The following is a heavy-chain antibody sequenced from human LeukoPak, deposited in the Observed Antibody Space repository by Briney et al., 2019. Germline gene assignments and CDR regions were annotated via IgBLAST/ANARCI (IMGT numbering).Heavy chain of an antibody. D-gene: IGHD1-26*01. J-gene: IGHJ4*02. CDR2: INHSGST. V-gene: IGHV4-34*01. Sequence: SETLSLTCAVYGGSFSGYYWSWIRQPPGKGLEWIGEINHSGSTNYNPSLKSRVTISVDTSKNQFSLKLTSVTAADMAVYYCARRLVVGNSGYYFDYWGQGTLVTVSS. CDR3: ARRLVVGNSGYYFDY. CDR1: GGSFSGYY.